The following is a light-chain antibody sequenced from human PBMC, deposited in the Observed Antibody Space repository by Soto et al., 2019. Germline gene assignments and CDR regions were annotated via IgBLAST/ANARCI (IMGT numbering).Light chain of an antibody. CDR3: QQYGSSIT. Sequence: EIVLTQSPCNLSLLPGERATITCRASQSVSSSYLAWYQRKPGQAPRLLIYGASSRATGIPDRFSGSGSGTDFTLTISRLEPEDFAVYYCQQYGSSITFGQGTRLEIK. CDR1: QSVSSSY. CDR2: GAS. V-gene: IGKV3-20*01. J-gene: IGKJ5*01.